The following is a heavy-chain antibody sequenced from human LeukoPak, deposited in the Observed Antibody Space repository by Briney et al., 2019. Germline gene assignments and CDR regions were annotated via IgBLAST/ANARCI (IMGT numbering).Heavy chain of an antibody. J-gene: IGHJ4*02. Sequence: GGPLRLSCAASGFTFSSYEMNWVRQAPGKGLEWVSYISSSGSTIYYADSVKGRFTISRDNAKNPLYLQMNSLRAEDTAVYYCARVGSYYPSGPNDYWGQGTLVTVSS. V-gene: IGHV3-48*03. CDR1: GFTFSSYE. CDR3: ARVGSYYPSGPNDY. D-gene: IGHD1-26*01. CDR2: ISSSGSTI.